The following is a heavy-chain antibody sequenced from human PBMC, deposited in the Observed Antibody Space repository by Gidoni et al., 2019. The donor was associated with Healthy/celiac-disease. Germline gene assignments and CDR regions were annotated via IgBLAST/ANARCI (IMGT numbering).Heavy chain of an antibody. CDR3: ARVYYGSGAYPWFDP. CDR2: ISYSEST. J-gene: IGHJ5*02. Sequence: QLQLQESGPGLLKSPETLSFTCTVSGGSICTSSYYWGWIRQPPGKGLEWIGSISYSESTYYNPSLKSRVTISVDTSKNQFSLKLSSVTAADMAVYYCARVYYGSGAYPWFDPWGQGTLVTVSS. D-gene: IGHD3-10*01. CDR1: GGSICTSSYY. V-gene: IGHV4-39*01.